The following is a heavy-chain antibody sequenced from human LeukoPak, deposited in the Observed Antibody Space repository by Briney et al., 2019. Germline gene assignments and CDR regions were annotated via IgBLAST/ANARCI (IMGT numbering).Heavy chain of an antibody. CDR3: ARDLWTFWSGYYWAY. J-gene: IGHJ4*02. V-gene: IGHV1-2*02. CDR2: INPNSGGT. D-gene: IGHD3-3*01. Sequence: ASVKVSCKASGYTFTGYYMHWVRQAPGQGLEWMGWINPNSGGTNYAQKFQGRVTMTRDTSISTAYMELSRLRSDDTAAYYCARDLWTFWSGYYWAYWGQGTLVTVSS. CDR1: GYTFTGYY.